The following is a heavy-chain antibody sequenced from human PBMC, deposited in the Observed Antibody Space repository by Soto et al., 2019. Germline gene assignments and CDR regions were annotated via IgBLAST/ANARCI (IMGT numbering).Heavy chain of an antibody. D-gene: IGHD1-26*01. CDR1: CGSLISADHY. CDR3: ARGIVAAASRGGFFDP. V-gene: IGHV4-31*03. Sequence: SETLSLTCTVSCGSLISADHYWTWIRQHPGEGLEWLGYIYYTGSTFYRPSLKSRLTMSIDTSKNQFSLKLSSVTAADTAAYFCARGIVAAASRGGFFDPWGQGAQVTVSS. CDR2: IYYTGST. J-gene: IGHJ5*02.